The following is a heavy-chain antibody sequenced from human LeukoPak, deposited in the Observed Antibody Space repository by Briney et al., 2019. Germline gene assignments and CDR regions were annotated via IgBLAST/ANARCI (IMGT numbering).Heavy chain of an antibody. V-gene: IGHV4-59*01. CDR3: ARKNDFDI. D-gene: IGHD2/OR15-2a*01. CDR2: IYYSGNT. CDR1: GGSITSDH. J-gene: IGHJ3*02. Sequence: SETPSLTCTVSGGSITSDHWNWIRQPPGKGLEWIGCIYYSGNTYYNPSLKSRVTISVDMSKNQFSLRLTSVTAADTAVYYCARKNDFDIWGQGTLVTVSS.